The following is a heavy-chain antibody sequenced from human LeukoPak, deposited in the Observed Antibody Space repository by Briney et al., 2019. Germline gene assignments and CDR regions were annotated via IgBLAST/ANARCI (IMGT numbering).Heavy chain of an antibody. V-gene: IGHV4-31*03. CDR2: IHFSGTI. D-gene: IGHD5-18*01. Sequence: SETLSLTCTVSGASISGTDYYWTWTRRHPGEGLEWLGFIHFSGTIYYNPSLRSRLIISADTAKNQMSLKLSSMTAADTAVYYCAAGGDTAKGGKYWGQGTQVTVSS. CDR3: AAGGDTAKGGKY. CDR1: GASISGTDYY. J-gene: IGHJ4*02.